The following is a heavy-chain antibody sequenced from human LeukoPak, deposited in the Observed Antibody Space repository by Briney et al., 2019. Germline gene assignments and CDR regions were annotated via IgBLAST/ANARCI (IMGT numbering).Heavy chain of an antibody. J-gene: IGHJ4*02. CDR3: TRGSSGRRDN. CDR2: MNPNSGNT. Sequence: ASVKVSCKASGYTFTSCDINWVRQATGQGLEWMGWMNPNSGNTGYGQSFQGRITMTRDISIGTAYMELSDLTSEDTAIYYCTRGSSGRRDNWGQGTLVTVSA. V-gene: IGHV1-8*01. D-gene: IGHD6-19*01. CDR1: GYTFTSCD.